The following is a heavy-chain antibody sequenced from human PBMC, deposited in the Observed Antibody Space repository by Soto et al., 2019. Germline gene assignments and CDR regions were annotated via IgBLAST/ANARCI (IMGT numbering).Heavy chain of an antibody. CDR3: ARPREAGKYFYGVDV. D-gene: IGHD6-19*01. Sequence: GESLKISCKGSGYTFTKYWIGWVRQMPGKGLEWMGIIYPDDSDTRYSPSFRGQVTISADKSINTAYLQWSSLKASDTAMYYCARPREAGKYFYGVDVWGQGTTVTVSS. CDR1: GYTFTKYW. J-gene: IGHJ6*02. V-gene: IGHV5-51*01. CDR2: IYPDDSDT.